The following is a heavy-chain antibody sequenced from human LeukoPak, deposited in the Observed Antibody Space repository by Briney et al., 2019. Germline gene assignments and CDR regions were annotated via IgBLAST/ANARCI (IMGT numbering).Heavy chain of an antibody. CDR2: ISAYNGNT. CDR3: AREVRGDFDY. CDR1: GYTFTIYG. Sequence: GASVTVSFTASGYTFTIYGISWVRQAPGQGLEWMGWISAYNGNTNYAQKLQGRVTMTTDTSTSTAYMELRSLRSDDTAVYYCAREVRGDFDYWGQGTLVTVSS. D-gene: IGHD3-10*01. J-gene: IGHJ4*02. V-gene: IGHV1-18*01.